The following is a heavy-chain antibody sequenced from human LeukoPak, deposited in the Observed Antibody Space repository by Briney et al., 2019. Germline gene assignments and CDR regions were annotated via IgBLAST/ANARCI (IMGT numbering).Heavy chain of an antibody. CDR2: ISPHNGNT. CDR3: ATVKQWLLQDYYYYMDV. Sequence: ASVKVSCKASGYTFTSYGISWVRQAPGQGPEWMGWISPHNGNTNYAERVQGRVSLTTDTSTSTAYMELRSLRSDDTAVYYCATVKQWLLQDYYYYMDVWGKGTTVTVSS. V-gene: IGHV1-18*01. CDR1: GYTFTSYG. D-gene: IGHD6-19*01. J-gene: IGHJ6*03.